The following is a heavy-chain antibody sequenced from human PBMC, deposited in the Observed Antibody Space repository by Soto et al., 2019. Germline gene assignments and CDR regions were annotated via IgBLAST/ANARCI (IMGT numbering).Heavy chain of an antibody. Sequence: ASVKVSCKASGYTFTSYDINWVRQATGQGLEWMGWMNPNSGNTGYAQKFQGRVTMTRNTSISTAYMELSSLRSEDTAVYYCARGFGYCSSTSCFYYYYMDVWGKGTTVTVSS. CDR1: GYTFTSYD. CDR2: MNPNSGNT. V-gene: IGHV1-8*01. D-gene: IGHD2-2*03. J-gene: IGHJ6*03. CDR3: ARGFGYCSSTSCFYYYYMDV.